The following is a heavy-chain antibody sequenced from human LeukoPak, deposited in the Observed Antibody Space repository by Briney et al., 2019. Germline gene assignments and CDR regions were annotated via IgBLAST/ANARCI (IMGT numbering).Heavy chain of an antibody. D-gene: IGHD3-3*01. CDR3: ARASLDKVFWNSRPTAGYFQH. V-gene: IGHV4-34*01. CDR2: INQSGST. CDR1: GGFFRGYY. J-gene: IGHJ1*01. Sequence: PSETLSLTCAVYGGFFRGYYWSWIRQPPGEGLEWIGEINQSGSTNYNPSLERRATMSVDTSKNQFFLKLSSVTAADTAVHYCARASLDKVFWNSRPTAGYFQHWGQGTLVTVSS.